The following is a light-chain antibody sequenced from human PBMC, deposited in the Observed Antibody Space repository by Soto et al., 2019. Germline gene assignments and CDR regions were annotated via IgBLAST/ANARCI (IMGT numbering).Light chain of an antibody. V-gene: IGKV3-20*01. CDR3: QQYGSSPWT. CDR1: QSVSSSY. Sequence: EIVLTQSPGTLSLSPGERATLSCRASQSVSSSYLAWYQQKPGQAPRPLIYSASSRAIGIPDRFSGSGSGTDFTLTISRLEPEDFAVYYYQQYGSSPWTFGQGTKVEIK. CDR2: SAS. J-gene: IGKJ1*01.